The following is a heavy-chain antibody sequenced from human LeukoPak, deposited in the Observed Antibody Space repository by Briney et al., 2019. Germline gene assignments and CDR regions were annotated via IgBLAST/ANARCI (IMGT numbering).Heavy chain of an antibody. CDR1: GFTFSSYS. CDR2: ISSSSSTI. D-gene: IGHD3-9*01. V-gene: IGHV3-48*01. J-gene: IGHJ4*02. Sequence: GGSLRLSCAASGFTFSSYSMNWVRQAPGKGLEWVSYISSSSSTIYYADSVKGRFTISRDNAKNSLYLQMNSLRAGDTAAYYCARADRYFDWSYYFDYWGQGSLVTVSS. CDR3: ARADRYFDWSYYFDY.